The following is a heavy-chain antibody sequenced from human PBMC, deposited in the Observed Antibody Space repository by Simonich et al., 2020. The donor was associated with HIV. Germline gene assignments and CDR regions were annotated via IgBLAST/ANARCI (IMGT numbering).Heavy chain of an antibody. CDR2: INHSGNT. J-gene: IGHJ6*03. V-gene: IGHV4-34*01. Sequence: QVQLQQWGAGLLKPSETLSLTCAVYGGSLSGYYWSWIRQPPGRGLEWIGEINHSGNTNYTPDLKSRFTISVDTSKKQISLKVRSVTAADTAVYYCARIGPDYYRGYYYVDVWGKGTTVSVSS. CDR1: GGSLSGYY. CDR3: ARIGPDYYRGYYYVDV. D-gene: IGHD3-10*01.